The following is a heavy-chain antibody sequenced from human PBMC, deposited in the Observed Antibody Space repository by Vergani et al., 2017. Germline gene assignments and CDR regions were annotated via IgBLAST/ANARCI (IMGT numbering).Heavy chain of an antibody. CDR2: ISSSGSTI. V-gene: IGHV3-48*03. Sequence: EVQLVESGGGLVQPGGSLRLSCAASGFTFSSYEMNWVRQAPGKGLEWVSYISSSGSTIYYADSVKGRFTISRDNAKNSLYLQMNSLRAEDTAVYYCAREEWLVTSNFDYWGQGTLVTVSS. D-gene: IGHD6-19*01. J-gene: IGHJ4*02. CDR3: AREEWLVTSNFDY. CDR1: GFTFSSYE.